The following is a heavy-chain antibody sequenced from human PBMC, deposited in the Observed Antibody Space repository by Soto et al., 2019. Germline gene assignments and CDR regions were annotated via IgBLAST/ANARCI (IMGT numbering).Heavy chain of an antibody. CDR3: ARDSSSSDWFDP. D-gene: IGHD6-6*01. CDR1: GYTFTSYD. Sequence: GASVKVSCKASGYTFTSYDINWVRQATGQGLEWMGWMNPNSGNTGYAQKFQGRVTMTRNTSISTAYMELSSLRSEDTAVYYCARDSSSSDWFDPWGQGTLVTVSS. V-gene: IGHV1-8*01. CDR2: MNPNSGNT. J-gene: IGHJ5*02.